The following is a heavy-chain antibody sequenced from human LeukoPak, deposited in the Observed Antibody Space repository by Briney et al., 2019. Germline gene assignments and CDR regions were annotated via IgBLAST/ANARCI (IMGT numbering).Heavy chain of an antibody. CDR1: GGSISSGGYY. CDR2: IYYSGST. J-gene: IGHJ4*02. Sequence: SETLSLTCTVSGGSISSGGYYWSWIRQHPGKGLGWIGYIYYSGSTYYNPSLKSRVTISVDTSKNQFSLKLSSVTAADTAVYYCARFCGGDCYSGSPDDYWGQGTLVTVSS. V-gene: IGHV4-31*03. D-gene: IGHD2-21*02. CDR3: ARFCGGDCYSGSPDDY.